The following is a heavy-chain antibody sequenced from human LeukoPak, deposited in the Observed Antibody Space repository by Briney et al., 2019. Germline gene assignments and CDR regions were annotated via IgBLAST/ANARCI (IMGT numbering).Heavy chain of an antibody. V-gene: IGHV4-39*01. D-gene: IGHD2-2*01. CDR1: GGSISSSRYY. CDR3: ARNGLGGIVIVPALYGY. CDR2: IYYSGST. Sequence: SETLSLTCTVSGGSISSSRYYWGWIRQPPGKGLEWIGSIYYSGSTYYNPSLKSRVTISVDTSKNQFSLKLSSVTAADTAVYYCARNGLGGIVIVPALYGYWGQGTLVTVSS. J-gene: IGHJ4*02.